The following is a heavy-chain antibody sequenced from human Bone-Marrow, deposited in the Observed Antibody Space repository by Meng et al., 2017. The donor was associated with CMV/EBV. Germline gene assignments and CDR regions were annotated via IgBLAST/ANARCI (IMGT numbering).Heavy chain of an antibody. V-gene: IGHV3-11*04. Sequence: GESLKISCAASGFTFSDYYMSWIRQAPGKGLEWVSYISSSGSTMYYADSVKGRFTISRDNAKNSLYLQMNSLRAEDTAVYYCARLMYPTTGGYYYGMDVWGQGTTVTVSS. J-gene: IGHJ6*02. D-gene: IGHD1-1*01. CDR1: GFTFSDYY. CDR2: ISSSGSTM. CDR3: ARLMYPTTGGYYYGMDV.